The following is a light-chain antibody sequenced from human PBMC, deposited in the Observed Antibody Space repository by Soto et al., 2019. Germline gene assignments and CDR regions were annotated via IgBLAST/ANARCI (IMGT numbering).Light chain of an antibody. Sequence: QSALTQPASVSVSPGQSISISGTGTNTDVGGHHYVSWYQQHPGKAPKLVIYEGDNLPSNVSARFSGSKRGNTASLTISGLQPEDDADYYCLVNGRGGTLMFGGGTKLTVL. CDR1: NTDVGGHHY. V-gene: IGLV2-14*03. J-gene: IGLJ3*02. CDR3: LVNGRGGTLM. CDR2: EGD.